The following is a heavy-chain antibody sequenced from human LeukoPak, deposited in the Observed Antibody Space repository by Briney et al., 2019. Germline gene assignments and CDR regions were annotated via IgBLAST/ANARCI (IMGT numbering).Heavy chain of an antibody. CDR3: ARGMAAAETRARNYHMDV. Sequence: SETLSLTCTVSGGSISSYYWSWIRQPPGKGLEWIGYIYYSGSTNYNPSLKSRVTISVDTSKNQFSLNLTSVTAADTAVYYCARGMAAAETRARNYHMDVWGEGTTVTVSS. V-gene: IGHV4-59*01. J-gene: IGHJ6*03. CDR2: IYYSGST. D-gene: IGHD6-13*01. CDR1: GGSISSYY.